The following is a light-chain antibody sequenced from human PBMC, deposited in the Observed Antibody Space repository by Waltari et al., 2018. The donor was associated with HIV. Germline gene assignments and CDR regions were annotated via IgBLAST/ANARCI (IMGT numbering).Light chain of an antibody. J-gene: IGLJ2*01. V-gene: IGLV1-36*01. CDR2: TDD. CDR3: AAWDDSLNGVV. Sequence: QSVLTQPPSVSGAPRQRVTISCSGISSNIGNNAVTWYQQLPGKAPKLLVYTDDLLPSGVSDRFSGSMSGTSASLAISGLQSEDEADYYCAAWDDSLNGVVFGGGTKLTVL. CDR1: SSNIGNNA.